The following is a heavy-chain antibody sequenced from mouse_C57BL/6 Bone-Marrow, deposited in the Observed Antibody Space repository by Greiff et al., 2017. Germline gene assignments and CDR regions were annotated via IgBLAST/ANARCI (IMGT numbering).Heavy chain of an antibody. CDR2: IYPSDSET. D-gene: IGHD1-1*01. CDR1: GYTFTSYW. CDR3: ARMHYYGSSSRAMDY. Sequence: QVQLQQPGAELVRPGSSVKLSCKASGYTFTSYWMDWVKQRPGQGLEWIGNIYPSDSETHYNQKFKDKATLTVDKSSRTAYMQLSSLTSENSAVYYSARMHYYGSSSRAMDYWGQGTSVTVSS. V-gene: IGHV1-61*01. J-gene: IGHJ4*01.